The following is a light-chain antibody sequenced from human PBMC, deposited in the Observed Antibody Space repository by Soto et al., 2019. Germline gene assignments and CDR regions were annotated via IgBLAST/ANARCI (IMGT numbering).Light chain of an antibody. CDR3: SSYTNKDTRL. Sequence: QSVLTQPASVSGSPGQSITISCTGTSSDVGGYDHVSWYQQHPGKAPKLIIYDVTVRPSGISRRFSGSKSDNTASLAVAGLQQEDEADYYCSSYTNKDTRLFGGGTKLTVL. CDR2: DVT. J-gene: IGLJ3*02. V-gene: IGLV2-14*03. CDR1: SSDVGGYDH.